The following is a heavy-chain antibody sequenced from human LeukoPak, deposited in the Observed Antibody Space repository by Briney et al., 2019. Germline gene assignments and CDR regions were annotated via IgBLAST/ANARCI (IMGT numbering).Heavy chain of an antibody. D-gene: IGHD2-15*01. CDR1: GFTFSNYA. CDR3: AKTQGYYDA. V-gene: IGHV3-23*01. Sequence: TGGSLRLSCEASGFTFSNYAMSWVRQAPGKGLELVSGIYGSDDKTVYGDAVKGRFTISRDNSKNTLYLQMNSLRADDTAVYYYAKTQGYYDAWGQGALVTVSS. CDR2: IYGSDDKT. J-gene: IGHJ5*02.